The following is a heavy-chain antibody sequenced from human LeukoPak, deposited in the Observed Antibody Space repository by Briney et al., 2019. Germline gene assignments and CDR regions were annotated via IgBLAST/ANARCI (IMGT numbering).Heavy chain of an antibody. V-gene: IGHV3-7*01. J-gene: IGHJ6*03. D-gene: IGHD3-10*01. CDR1: GFSFRQDW. CDR2: IKHDGSEKQDGSEK. CDR3: ARSGRGVASFYFYRDV. Sequence: GESLTLSCGPTGFSFRQDWMIYLGQARGKRLEGVANIKHDGSEKQDGSEKNYVDSVKGRFTISRDNAKNSLYLQMNSLRAEDTAVYYCARSGRGVASFYFYRDVWGKGTTVTVSS.